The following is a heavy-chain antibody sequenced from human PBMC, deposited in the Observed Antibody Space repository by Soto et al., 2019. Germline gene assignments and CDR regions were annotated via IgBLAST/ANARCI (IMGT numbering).Heavy chain of an antibody. CDR1: GGSFSGYY. CDR2: INDSGST. J-gene: IGHJ4*02. V-gene: IGHV4-34*01. D-gene: IGHD3-10*01. CDR3: ARVLTMVRGVTTEPDY. Sequence: SETLSLTCAVYGGSFSGYYWSWIRQPPGKGLEWIGEINDSGSTNYNPSLKSRVTISVDTSKNQFSLKLSSVTAADTAVYYCARVLTMVRGVTTEPDYWGQGTLVTVSS.